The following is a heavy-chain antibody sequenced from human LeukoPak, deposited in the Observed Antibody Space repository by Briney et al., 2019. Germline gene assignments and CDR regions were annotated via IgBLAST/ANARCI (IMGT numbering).Heavy chain of an antibody. CDR2: IYNSGSN. J-gene: IGHJ4*02. D-gene: IGHD3-10*01. CDR1: GGSISSDY. Sequence: PSETLSLTCTVSGGSISSDYWQWIRQPPGKGLEWIGYIYNSGSNNYNPSRKSRVTISIDTSKNQFSLKLTSVTAADTAVYYCATRGYWGQGTLVTVSS. V-gene: IGHV4-59*08. CDR3: ATRGY.